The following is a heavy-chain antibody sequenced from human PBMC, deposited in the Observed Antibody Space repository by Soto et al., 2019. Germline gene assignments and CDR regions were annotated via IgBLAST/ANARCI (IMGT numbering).Heavy chain of an antibody. Sequence: QITLKESGPALVRPPQTLTLTCTFSGFSLTSGVGVGWIRQAPGKALEWLALIYWDDDKRYSPSLKNRLTSTKDTSKNKVVLTLTNVGPGDTATYFCAHIDPEIVTVGGHGGFDYWGQGTLVTVSS. CDR3: AHIDPEIVTVGGHGGFDY. J-gene: IGHJ4*02. V-gene: IGHV2-5*02. CDR2: IYWDDDK. CDR1: GFSLTSGVG. D-gene: IGHD5-12*01.